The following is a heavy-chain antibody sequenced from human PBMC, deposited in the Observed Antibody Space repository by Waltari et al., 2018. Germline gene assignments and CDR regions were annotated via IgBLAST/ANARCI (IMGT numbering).Heavy chain of an antibody. J-gene: IGHJ6*02. D-gene: IGHD3-22*01. CDR3: ARIVVVITYGMDV. CDR1: VFTFSSYE. CDR2: ISSSGSTI. V-gene: IGHV3-48*03. Sequence: EVQLVESGGVLVQPGGALRLSCAASVFTFSSYEMNWVRQAPGKGLEWVSYISSSGSTIYYADSVKGRFTISRDNAKNSLYLQMNSLRAEDTAVYYCARIVVVITYGMDVWGQGTTVTVSS.